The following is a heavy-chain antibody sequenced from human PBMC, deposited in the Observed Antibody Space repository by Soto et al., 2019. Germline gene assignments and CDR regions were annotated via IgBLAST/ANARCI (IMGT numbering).Heavy chain of an antibody. CDR1: GGSISSSSYY. CDR3: ASRRIAAAGPFDY. J-gene: IGHJ4*02. CDR2: IYYSGST. Sequence: SETLSLTCTVSGGSISSSSYYWGWIRQPPGKGLEWIGSIYYSGSTYYNPSLKSRVTISVDTSKNQFSLKLSSVTAADTAVYYCASRRIAAAGPFDYWGQGTLVTVSS. D-gene: IGHD6-13*01. V-gene: IGHV4-39*01.